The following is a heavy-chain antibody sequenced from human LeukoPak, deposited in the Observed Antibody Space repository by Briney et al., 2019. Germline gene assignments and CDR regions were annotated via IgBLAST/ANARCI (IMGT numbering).Heavy chain of an antibody. CDR1: GFTFSSYW. V-gene: IGHV3-74*01. D-gene: IGHD2-15*01. Sequence: GGSLRLSCAASGFTFSSYWMHWVRQAPGKGLVWVSRINSDGSSTSYADSVKGRFTISRDNAKNTVYLQMNSLRGEDTAVYYCARILPISGRDSWGQGTLVTVSS. J-gene: IGHJ4*02. CDR2: INSDGSST. CDR3: ARILPISGRDS.